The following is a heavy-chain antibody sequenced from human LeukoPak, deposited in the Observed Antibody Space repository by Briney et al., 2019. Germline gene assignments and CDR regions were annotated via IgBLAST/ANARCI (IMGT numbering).Heavy chain of an antibody. CDR3: ARGISMDV. V-gene: IGHV3-74*01. CDR1: GFTFSNHW. J-gene: IGHJ6*02. CDR2: IKTDGSVT. Sequence: GGSLRLSCAASGFTFSNHWIHWVRQAPGKGLVWVSRIKTDGSVTNYADFVEDRFTISRDTAKNTVYLQMNSLRVEETAIYYCARGISMDVWGQGTTVTVSS.